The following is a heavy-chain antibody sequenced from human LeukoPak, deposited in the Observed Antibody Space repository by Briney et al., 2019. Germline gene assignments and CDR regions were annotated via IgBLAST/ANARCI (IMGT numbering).Heavy chain of an antibody. D-gene: IGHD3-3*01. CDR1: GGSISSGDYY. CDR3: ARGRRAREFWSGYYTAVGAFDI. J-gene: IGHJ3*02. V-gene: IGHV4-30-4*08. CDR2: IYYSGST. Sequence: SQTLSLTCTVSGGSISSGDYYWSWIRQPPGKGLEWIGYIYYSGSTYYNPSLKSRVTISVDTSKNQFSLKLSSVTAADTAVYYCARGRRAREFWSGYYTAVGAFDIWGQGTMVTVSS.